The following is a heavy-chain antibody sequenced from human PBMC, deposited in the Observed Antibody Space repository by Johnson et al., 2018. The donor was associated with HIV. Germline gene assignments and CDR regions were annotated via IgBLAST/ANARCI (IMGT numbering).Heavy chain of an antibody. V-gene: IGHV3-30*04. CDR2: ISYDGRNK. Sequence: QVQLVESGGGVFQPGRSLRLSCAASGFTFSSYAMHWVRQAPGKGLEWVAVISYDGRNKYYADFVKGRFIISRDNSKNMTNLQMNSLRPEDTAVYYCAKDRNWGRLFDGFDIWGRGTMVTVSS. J-gene: IGHJ3*02. D-gene: IGHD7-27*01. CDR3: AKDRNWGRLFDGFDI. CDR1: GFTFSSYA.